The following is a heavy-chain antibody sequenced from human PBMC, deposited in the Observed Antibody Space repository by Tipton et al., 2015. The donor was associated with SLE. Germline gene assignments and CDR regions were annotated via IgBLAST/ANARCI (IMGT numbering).Heavy chain of an antibody. D-gene: IGHD2-2*02. CDR3: ARVLDTLDI. CDR2: IHTSGST. J-gene: IGHJ3*02. CDR1: GVSVISNNYY. Sequence: TLSLTCIVSGVSVISNNYYWSWIRQPAGKGLEWIGRIHTSGSTNYNPSLRSRVTISADTSKNHLSLNLGSVTAADTAVYYCARVLDTLDIWGQGTLVTVS. V-gene: IGHV4-61*02.